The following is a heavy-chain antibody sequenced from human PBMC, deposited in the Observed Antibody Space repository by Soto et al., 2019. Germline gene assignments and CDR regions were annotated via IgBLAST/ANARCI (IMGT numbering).Heavy chain of an antibody. D-gene: IGHD2-21*01. CDR1: GYTSTSYG. CDR3: ARDPIRDGLALDI. Sequence: ASVKGSCKASGYTSTSYGISWVRQAPGQGLEWMGWISAYNGNTNYAQKLQGRVTMTTDTSTSTAYMELRSLRSDDTAVYYCARDPIRDGLALDIWGQGTMVTVSS. J-gene: IGHJ3*02. CDR2: ISAYNGNT. V-gene: IGHV1-18*01.